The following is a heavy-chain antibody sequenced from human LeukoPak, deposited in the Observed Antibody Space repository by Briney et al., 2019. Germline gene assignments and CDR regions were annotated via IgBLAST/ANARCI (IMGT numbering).Heavy chain of an antibody. D-gene: IGHD2-15*01. J-gene: IGHJ5*02. CDR3: AREGGSGSRWFDP. Sequence: SETLSLTCTVSGGSISSGDYYWSWIRQPPGKGLEWIGYIYYSGSTYYNPSLKGRVTISVDTSKNQFSLKLSSVTAADTAVYYCAREGGSGSRWFDPWGQGTLVTVSS. V-gene: IGHV4-30-4*08. CDR2: IYYSGST. CDR1: GGSISSGDYY.